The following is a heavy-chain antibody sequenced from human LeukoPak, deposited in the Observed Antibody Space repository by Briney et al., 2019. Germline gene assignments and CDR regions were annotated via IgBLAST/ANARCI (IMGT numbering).Heavy chain of an antibody. D-gene: IGHD2-15*01. J-gene: IGHJ3*02. CDR2: IRHDGSNK. Sequence: GGSLRFSCAASGFTFSSYGMHWVRQAPGKGLEWVAFIRHDGSNKYYADSVKGRFTISRDNSKNTLYLQMNSLRAEDTAVYYCAKAHLSVVAATSDADAFDIWGQGTMVTVSS. CDR1: GFTFSSYG. CDR3: AKAHLSVVAATSDADAFDI. V-gene: IGHV3-30*02.